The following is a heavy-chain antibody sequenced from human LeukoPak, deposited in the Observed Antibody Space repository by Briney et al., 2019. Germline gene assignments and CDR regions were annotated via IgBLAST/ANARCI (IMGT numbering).Heavy chain of an antibody. CDR3: ARITGWAQFDY. CDR2: ISGSGGST. D-gene: IGHD6-19*01. V-gene: IGHV3-23*01. Sequence: GGSLRLSCAASGFTFSSYAMSWVRQAPGKGLEWVSGISGSGGSTYYAGSVKGRFTISRDNSRNTLDLQMNSLRADDTAVYYCARITGWAQFDYWGQGTLVTVSS. CDR1: GFTFSSYA. J-gene: IGHJ4*02.